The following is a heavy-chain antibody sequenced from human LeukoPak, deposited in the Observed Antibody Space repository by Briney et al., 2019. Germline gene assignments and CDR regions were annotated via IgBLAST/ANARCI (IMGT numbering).Heavy chain of an antibody. CDR1: GYTFTGYA. J-gene: IGHJ4*02. Sequence: ASVKVSCKASGYTFTGYAMHWVRQAPGQRLEWMGWVNAGNGNTKFAQQFQGRVTITRDTSASTAYMELSSLGSEDTAMYYCARGSGSGSYLIDYWGQGTLVTVSS. CDR3: ARGSGSGSYLIDY. V-gene: IGHV1-3*01. D-gene: IGHD3-10*01. CDR2: VNAGNGNT.